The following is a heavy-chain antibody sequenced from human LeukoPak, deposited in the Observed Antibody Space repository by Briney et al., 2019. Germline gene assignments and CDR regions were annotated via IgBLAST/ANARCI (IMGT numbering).Heavy chain of an antibody. CDR1: GYPFTSYY. Sequence: ASVKVSGKASGYPFTSYYMHWVRQAPGQGLEWMGIINPSGGSTSYAQKFQGRVTMTRDTSTSTVYMELSSLRSEDTAVYYCARGYSSGWSPGPKYFDYWGQGTLVTASS. J-gene: IGHJ4*02. CDR2: INPSGGST. D-gene: IGHD6-19*01. CDR3: ARGYSSGWSPGPKYFDY. V-gene: IGHV1-46*03.